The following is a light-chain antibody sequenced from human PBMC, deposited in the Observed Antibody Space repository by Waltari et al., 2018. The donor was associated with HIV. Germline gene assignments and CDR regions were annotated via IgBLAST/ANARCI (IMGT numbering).Light chain of an antibody. CDR3: QQYSDWPRYT. CDR1: QSVSHN. V-gene: IGKV3-15*01. Sequence: EIVMTQSPATLSVSPGETATLSCRASQSVSHNLAWYQQKPGQPPRLVIYAASSRAAGIPASFSGSGSVTEFTLTITSLQSGDFGVCFCQQYSDWPRYTFGGGTNLEIK. J-gene: IGKJ2*01. CDR2: AAS.